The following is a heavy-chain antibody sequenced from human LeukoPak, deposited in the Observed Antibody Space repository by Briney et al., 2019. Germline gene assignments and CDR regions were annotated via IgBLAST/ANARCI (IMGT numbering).Heavy chain of an antibody. CDR1: GGSISSYY. Sequence: SETLSLTCTVSGGSISSYYWSWIRQPAGKGLEWIGRIYTSGSTNYNPSLKSRVTISVDTSKNQFSLKLSSVTAADTAVYYCARDRSIAVAGNYYYYMDVWGKGTTVTVSS. CDR3: ARDRSIAVAGNYYYYMDV. D-gene: IGHD6-19*01. V-gene: IGHV4-4*07. J-gene: IGHJ6*03. CDR2: IYTSGST.